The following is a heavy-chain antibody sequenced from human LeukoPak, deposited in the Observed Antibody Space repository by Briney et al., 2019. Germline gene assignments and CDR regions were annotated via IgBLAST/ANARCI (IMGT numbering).Heavy chain of an antibody. Sequence: SETLSLTCTVSGGSISSYYWSWIRQPAGKGLEWIGRIYTSGSTNYNPSLKSRVTMSVDTSKNQFSLKLSFVTAADTAVYYCAREVCSGGSCYSDYWGQGTLVTVSS. D-gene: IGHD2-15*01. CDR3: AREVCSGGSCYSDY. J-gene: IGHJ4*02. V-gene: IGHV4-4*07. CDR1: GGSISSYY. CDR2: IYTSGST.